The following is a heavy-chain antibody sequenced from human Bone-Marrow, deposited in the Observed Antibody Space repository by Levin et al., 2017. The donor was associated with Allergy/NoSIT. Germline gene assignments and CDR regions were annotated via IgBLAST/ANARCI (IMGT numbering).Heavy chain of an antibody. Sequence: SETLSLTCAVEGGAFSGYFWNWIRQPPGQGLEWIGGINDGGSTNFNPSLKTRVTMSVDLIKKQISLKLTSATAADTAVYYCARGHYHGTWFFDIWGRGTLVSASS. CDR2: INDGGST. V-gene: IGHV4-34*01. J-gene: IGHJ2*01. CDR3: ARGHYHGTWFFDI. CDR1: GGAFSGYF. D-gene: IGHD3-10*01.